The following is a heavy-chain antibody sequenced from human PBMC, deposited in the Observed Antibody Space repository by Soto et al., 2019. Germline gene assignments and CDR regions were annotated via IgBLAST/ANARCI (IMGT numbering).Heavy chain of an antibody. CDR3: ARGRWDDGYYDSSGTTDY. CDR1: GGSFSGYY. Sequence: SETLSLTCAVYGGSFSGYYWSWIRQPPGKGLEWIGEINHSGSTNYNPSLKSRVTISVDTSKNQFSLKLSSVTAADTAVYYCARGRWDDGYYDSSGTTDYWGQGTLVTVSS. CDR2: INHSGST. V-gene: IGHV4-34*01. J-gene: IGHJ4*02. D-gene: IGHD3-22*01.